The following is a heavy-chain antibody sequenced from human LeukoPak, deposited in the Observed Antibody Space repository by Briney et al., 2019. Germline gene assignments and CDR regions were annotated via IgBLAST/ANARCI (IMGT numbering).Heavy chain of an antibody. D-gene: IGHD3-16*02. CDR3: ARAKSYQRWFDP. CDR2: INHSGST. CDR1: GGSFSGYY. J-gene: IGHJ5*02. Sequence: SETLSPTCAVYGGSFSGYYWSWIRQPPGKGLEWIGEINHSGSTNYNPSLKSRVTISVDTSKNQFSLKLSSVTAADTAVYYCARAKSYQRWFDPWGQGTLVTVSS. V-gene: IGHV4-34*01.